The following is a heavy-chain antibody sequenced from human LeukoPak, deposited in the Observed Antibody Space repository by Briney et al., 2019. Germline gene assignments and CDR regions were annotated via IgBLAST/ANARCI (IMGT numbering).Heavy chain of an antibody. CDR3: ARGRGDGYNIDFYFDY. CDR1: GFTFSSYS. CDR2: ISSSSSYI. V-gene: IGHV3-21*01. Sequence: GGSLRLSCAASGFTFSSYSMNWVRQAPGKGPEWVSSISSSSSYIYYADSVKGRFTISRDNAKNSLYLQMNSLRAEDTAVYYCARGRGDGYNIDFYFDYWGQGTLVTVSS. J-gene: IGHJ4*02. D-gene: IGHD5-24*01.